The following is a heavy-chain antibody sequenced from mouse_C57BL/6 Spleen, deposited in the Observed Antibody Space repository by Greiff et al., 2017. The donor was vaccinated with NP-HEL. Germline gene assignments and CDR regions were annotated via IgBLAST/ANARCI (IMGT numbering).Heavy chain of an antibody. CDR2: IWTGGGT. CDR1: GFSLTSYA. V-gene: IGHV2-9-1*01. Sequence: QVQLQESGPGLVAPSQSLSITCTVSGFSLTSYAISWVRQPPGKGLEWLGVIWTGGGTNYNSALKSRLSISKDNSKSQVFLKMNSLQTDDTARYYCARITTVVGYYAMDYWGQGTSVTVSS. CDR3: ARITTVVGYYAMDY. D-gene: IGHD1-1*01. J-gene: IGHJ4*01.